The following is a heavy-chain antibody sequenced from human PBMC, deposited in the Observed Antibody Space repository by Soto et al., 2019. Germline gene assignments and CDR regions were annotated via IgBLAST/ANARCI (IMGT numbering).Heavy chain of an antibody. CDR1: GYAFTTYG. CDR3: ARDSIPRYDSSGYSFDY. V-gene: IGHV1-18*01. J-gene: IGHJ4*02. D-gene: IGHD3-22*01. CDR2: ISAYNGNT. Sequence: ASVKVSCKASGYAFTTYGFSWVRQAPGQGLEWMGWISAYNGNTNYAQKLQGRVTMTTDTSTSTAYMELRSLRSDDTAVYYCARDSIPRYDSSGYSFDYWGQGTLVTVSS.